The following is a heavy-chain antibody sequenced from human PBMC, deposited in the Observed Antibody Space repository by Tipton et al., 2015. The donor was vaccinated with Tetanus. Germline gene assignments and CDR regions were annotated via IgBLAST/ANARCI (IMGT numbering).Heavy chain of an antibody. CDR3: SRAGRGSGGTGSFY. CDR2: IYYSRSG. J-gene: IGHJ4*02. D-gene: IGHD6-19*01. Sequence: GLVKPSETLSLSCTVSGGSISSFYWSWIRQSPGRGLEWIGYIYYSRSGNYNPSLKGRVTMSLDTSKNQVSLNLTSVTAADTAVYYCSRAGRGSGGTGSFYWGQGALVAVSS. V-gene: IGHV4-59*01. CDR1: GGSISSFY.